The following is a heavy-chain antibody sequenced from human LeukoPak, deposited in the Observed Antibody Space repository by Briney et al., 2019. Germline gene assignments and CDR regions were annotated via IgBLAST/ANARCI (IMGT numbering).Heavy chain of an antibody. J-gene: IGHJ4*02. CDR3: ATTVRGVIRYFDY. D-gene: IGHD3-10*01. V-gene: IGHV4-59*08. CDR2: IYYSGST. CDR1: GGSISSYY. Sequence: SETLSLTCTVSGGSISSYYWSWIRQPPGKGLEWIGYIYYSGSTNYNPSLKSRVTISVDTSKNQFSLKLSSVTAADTAVYYCATTVRGVIRYFDYWGQGTLVTVSS.